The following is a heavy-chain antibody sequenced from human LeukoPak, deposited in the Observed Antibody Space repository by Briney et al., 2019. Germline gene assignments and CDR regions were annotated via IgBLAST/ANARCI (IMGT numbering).Heavy chain of an antibody. CDR2: IHYSGRP. D-gene: IGHD1-1*01. CDR1: GGSVSGASNY. V-gene: IGHV4-61*01. Sequence: SETLSLTCTVSGASVSGGSVSGASNYWSWLRQAPGKGLEWIGYIHYSGRPRYSSSLKSRVTISIDTSKNLLSLKLNSVTAADTAVYFCAGHSTSNGGVDWFDPWGHGIQVTVSS. CDR3: AGHSTSNGGVDWFDP. J-gene: IGHJ5*02.